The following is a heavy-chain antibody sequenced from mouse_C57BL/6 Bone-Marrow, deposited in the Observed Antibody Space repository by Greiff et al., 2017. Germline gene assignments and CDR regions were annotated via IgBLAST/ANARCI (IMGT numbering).Heavy chain of an antibody. CDR3: ARSPYYYGSCYYAMDY. J-gene: IGHJ4*01. D-gene: IGHD1-1*01. CDR1: GYTFTSYW. V-gene: IGHV1-69*01. Sequence: QVQLQQPGAELVMPGASVKLSCKASGYTFTSYWMHWVKQRPGQGLEWIGEIDPSDSYTNYNQKFKGPSTLTVDKSSSTAYMQLSSLTSEDSAVYYCARSPYYYGSCYYAMDYWGQGTSVTVSS. CDR2: IDPSDSYT.